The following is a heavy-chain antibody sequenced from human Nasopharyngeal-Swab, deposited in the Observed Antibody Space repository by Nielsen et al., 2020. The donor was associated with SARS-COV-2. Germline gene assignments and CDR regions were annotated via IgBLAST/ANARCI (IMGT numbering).Heavy chain of an antibody. V-gene: IGHV3-23*01. Sequence: GESLKISCAASGFTFSSYAMGWVRQAPGKGLEWVSALSGSGGSTYYADSVKGRFTISRDNSKNTLYLQMNSLRAEDTAVYYCASPYPYCSGGSCYTGRYYYGMDVWGQGTTVTVSS. D-gene: IGHD2-15*01. CDR3: ASPYPYCSGGSCYTGRYYYGMDV. CDR2: LSGSGGST. J-gene: IGHJ6*02. CDR1: GFTFSSYA.